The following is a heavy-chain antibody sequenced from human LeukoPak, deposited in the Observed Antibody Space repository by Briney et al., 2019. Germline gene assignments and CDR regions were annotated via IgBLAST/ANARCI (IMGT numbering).Heavy chain of an antibody. CDR3: VRKSATRRTSEFDY. Sequence: ASVKISCKASGYTFSDYYIHWVRQAPGQGLEWMGWITPNSGGTKYAQRFQGRVTMTRDTSISTAYMDLSSLGSDDTAVFYCVRKSATRRTSEFDYWGQETPVTVSS. J-gene: IGHJ4*02. CDR1: GYTFSDYY. V-gene: IGHV1-2*02. D-gene: IGHD2-15*01. CDR2: ITPNSGGT.